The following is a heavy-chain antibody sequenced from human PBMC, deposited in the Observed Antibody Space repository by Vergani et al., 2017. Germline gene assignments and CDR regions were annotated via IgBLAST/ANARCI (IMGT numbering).Heavy chain of an antibody. CDR3: ARIGGSGSVDY. CDR2: IWYDGSNK. D-gene: IGHD6-19*01. Sequence: QVQLVESGGGVVQPGRSLRLSCAASGFTFSSYGMHWVRQAPGKGLEWVAVIWYDGSNKYYADSVKGRFTISRDKSKNTLYLQMNSLRAEDTAVYYCARIGGSGSVDYWGQGTLVTVSS. J-gene: IGHJ4*02. CDR1: GFTFSSYG. V-gene: IGHV3-33*01.